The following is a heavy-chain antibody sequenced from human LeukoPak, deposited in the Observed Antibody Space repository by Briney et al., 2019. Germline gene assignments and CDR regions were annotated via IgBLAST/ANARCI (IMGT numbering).Heavy chain of an antibody. Sequence: ASVKVSCTASGYAFNSYGISWVRQARGQGLGWMGWINPHNDNTNYAQKLQGRVTMTTDTSTSTAYMELRSLRSDDTAVYYCAMASFYGSGSYRNWGQGALVTVSS. CDR2: INPHNDNT. V-gene: IGHV1-18*01. CDR1: GYAFNSYG. D-gene: IGHD3-10*01. J-gene: IGHJ4*02. CDR3: AMASFYGSGSYRN.